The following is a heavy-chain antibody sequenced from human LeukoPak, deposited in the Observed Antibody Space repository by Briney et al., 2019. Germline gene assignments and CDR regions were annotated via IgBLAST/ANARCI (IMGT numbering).Heavy chain of an antibody. CDR3: ARQRDYYDSSGYLPDAFDI. V-gene: IGHV5-51*01. CDR1: GYSFTSYW. D-gene: IGHD3-22*01. Sequence: GESLKISCKGSGYSFTSYWIGWVRQMPGKGLEWMGIIYPGDSDTRYSPSFQGQVTISADKSISTAYLQWSSLKASDTAMYYCARQRDYYDSSGYLPDAFDIWGQGTMVTVSS. J-gene: IGHJ3*02. CDR2: IYPGDSDT.